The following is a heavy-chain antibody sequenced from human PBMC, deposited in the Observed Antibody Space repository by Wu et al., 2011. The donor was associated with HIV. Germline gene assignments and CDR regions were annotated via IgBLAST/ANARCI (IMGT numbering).Heavy chain of an antibody. CDR2: VDPEDGET. V-gene: IGHV1-69-2*01. CDR3: ATPVASDGSHPRSLRYMDV. J-gene: IGHJ6*03. CDR1: GYTFVDYY. D-gene: IGHD2-15*01. Sequence: EVQLVQSGAEVKKPGATVTISCKVSGYTFVDYYIHWVQQAPGKGLEWMGLVDPEDGETIYAEKFQDRVTITADASTDTAYMEVRSLRSDDTAVYYCATPVASDGSHPRSLRYMDVWGKGTTVTVSS.